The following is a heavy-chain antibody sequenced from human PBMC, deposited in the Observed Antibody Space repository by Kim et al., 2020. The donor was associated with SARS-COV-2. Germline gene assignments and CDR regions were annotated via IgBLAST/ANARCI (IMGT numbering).Heavy chain of an antibody. D-gene: IGHD3-22*01. V-gene: IGHV3-23*01. CDR1: GFTLSSYA. CDR3: ANYYYDSSGYLDLDAFDI. CDR2: ISGSGGST. J-gene: IGHJ3*02. Sequence: GGSLRLSCAASGFTLSSYAMSWVRQAPGKGLEWVSAISGSGGSTYYADSVKGRFTISRDNSKNTLYLQMNSLRAEDTAVYYCANYYYDSSGYLDLDAFDIWGQGTMVTVSS.